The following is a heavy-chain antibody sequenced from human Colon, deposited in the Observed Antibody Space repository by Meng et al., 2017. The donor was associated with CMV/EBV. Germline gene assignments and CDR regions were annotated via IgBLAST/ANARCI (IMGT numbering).Heavy chain of an antibody. Sequence: KPCGYTFTYYAIHWVRQAPGQGLEWMGRINAGNGNTDYSPTFQDRLTFSRDTSADTAYMELRSLTSEDTAVYYCARDGGWELPFSIDPWGQGTLVTVSS. CDR3: ARDGGWELPFSIDP. D-gene: IGHD1-26*01. V-gene: IGHV1-3*01. CDR2: INAGNGNT. J-gene: IGHJ5*02. CDR1: GYTFTYYA.